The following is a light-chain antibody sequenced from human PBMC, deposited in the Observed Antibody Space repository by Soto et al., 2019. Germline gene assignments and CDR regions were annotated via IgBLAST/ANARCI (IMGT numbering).Light chain of an antibody. Sequence: EIVLTQSPGTLSLSPGERATLSCRASQSVSSNYLVWYQQKPGQAPRLLIYGASRRATGIPDRFSGSGSGTDFTLTISRLEPEDFAVYYCQKYGSSPVTFGQGTRLEIK. CDR3: QKYGSSPVT. CDR2: GAS. J-gene: IGKJ5*01. V-gene: IGKV3-20*01. CDR1: QSVSSNY.